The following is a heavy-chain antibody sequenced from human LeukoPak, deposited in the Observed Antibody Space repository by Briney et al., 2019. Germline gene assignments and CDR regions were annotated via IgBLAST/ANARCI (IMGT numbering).Heavy chain of an antibody. V-gene: IGHV3-23*01. CDR1: EFTHINYV. Sequence: PGGSLRLSCIFSEFTHINYVINWVRQAPGKGLEWLSIIGESGGTYYADSVKGRFTISRDISKNTVYGQMNSLRAEDTAVYYCAKGWHYMDVWGRGTTVTVSS. CDR2: IGESGGT. D-gene: IGHD6-13*01. CDR3: AKGWHYMDV. J-gene: IGHJ6*03.